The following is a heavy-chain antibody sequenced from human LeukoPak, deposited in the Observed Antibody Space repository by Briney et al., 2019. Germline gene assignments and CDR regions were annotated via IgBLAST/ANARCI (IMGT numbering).Heavy chain of an antibody. V-gene: IGHV1-24*01. D-gene: IGHD2-2*01. CDR3: ATEGCGSTSCYGGFDY. CDR1: GYTLTELS. Sequence: ASVKVSCKVSGYTLTELSMHWVRQAPGKGPEWMGGFDPEDGETIYAQKFQGRVTMTEDTSTDTAYMELSSLRSEDTAVYYCATEGCGSTSCYGGFDYWGQGTLVTVSS. J-gene: IGHJ4*02. CDR2: FDPEDGET.